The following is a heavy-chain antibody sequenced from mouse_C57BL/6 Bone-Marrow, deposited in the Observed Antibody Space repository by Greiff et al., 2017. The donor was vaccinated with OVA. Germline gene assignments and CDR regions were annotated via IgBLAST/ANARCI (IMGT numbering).Heavy chain of an antibody. CDR3: ARREWEASWYFDV. V-gene: IGHV5-12*01. CDR2: ISNGGGSP. J-gene: IGHJ1*03. D-gene: IGHD4-1*01. CDR1: GFTFSDYY. Sequence: EVKLVESGGGLVQPGGSLKLSCAASGFTFSDYYMYWVRQTPEKRLEWVAYISNGGGSPYYPDTVKGRFTISRDNAKNTLYLQMSCLKSEDTAMYYCARREWEASWYFDVWGTGTTVTVSS.